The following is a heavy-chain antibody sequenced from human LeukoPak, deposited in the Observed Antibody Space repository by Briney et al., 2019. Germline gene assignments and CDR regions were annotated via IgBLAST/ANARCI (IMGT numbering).Heavy chain of an antibody. CDR1: GYTFTSYG. V-gene: IGHV1-18*01. Sequence: ASVKASCKASGYTFTSYGISWVRQAPGQGLEWMGWISAYNGNTNYAQKLQGRVTMTTDTSTSTAYMELRSLRSDDTAVYYCARDPDYGDFLSYFDYWGQGTLVTVSS. D-gene: IGHD4-17*01. CDR2: ISAYNGNT. J-gene: IGHJ4*02. CDR3: ARDPDYGDFLSYFDY.